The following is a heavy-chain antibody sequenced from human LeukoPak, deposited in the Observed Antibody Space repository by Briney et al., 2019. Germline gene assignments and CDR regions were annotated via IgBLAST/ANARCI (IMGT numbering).Heavy chain of an antibody. V-gene: IGHV3-48*03. D-gene: IGHD2-15*01. CDR2: ISSSGSTI. CDR3: ARGGCSGGSCPYYYYGMDV. Sequence: GGSLRLSCAASGFTFSSYAMSWVRQAPGKGLEWVSYISSSGSTIYYADSVKGRFTISRDNAKNSLYLQMNSLRAEDTAVYYCARGGCSGGSCPYYYYGMDVWGKGTTVTVSS. CDR1: GFTFSSYA. J-gene: IGHJ6*04.